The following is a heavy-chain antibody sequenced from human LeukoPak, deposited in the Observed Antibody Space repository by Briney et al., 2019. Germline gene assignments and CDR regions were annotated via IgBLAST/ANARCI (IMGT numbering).Heavy chain of an antibody. Sequence: ASVNVSCKASGYTFTSYGISWVRQAPGQGLEWMGWISAYNGNTNYAQKLQGRVTMPTDTSTSTAYMELRSLRSDDTAVYYCARPRVAKNYYYYGMDVWGQGTTVTVSS. V-gene: IGHV1-18*01. J-gene: IGHJ6*02. CDR3: ARPRVAKNYYYYGMDV. D-gene: IGHD5-12*01. CDR1: GYTFTSYG. CDR2: ISAYNGNT.